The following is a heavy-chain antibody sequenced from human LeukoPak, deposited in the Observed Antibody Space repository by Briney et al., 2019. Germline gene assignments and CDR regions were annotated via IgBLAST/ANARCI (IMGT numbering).Heavy chain of an antibody. Sequence: GGSLRLSCVASKFTFAMSWVRQTAGKGLEWVSAISGSGDSTFYRDSVKGRFTISRDNSKNTLYLQMNSLRVEDTALYYCAKGHFASSSFFDYWGPGTLVTVSS. CDR3: AKGHFASSSFFDY. J-gene: IGHJ4*02. CDR1: KFTFA. D-gene: IGHD6-6*01. V-gene: IGHV3-23*02. CDR2: ISGSGDST.